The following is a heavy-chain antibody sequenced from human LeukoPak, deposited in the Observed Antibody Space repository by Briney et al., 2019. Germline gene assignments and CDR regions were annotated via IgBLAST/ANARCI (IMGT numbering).Heavy chain of an antibody. V-gene: IGHV3-48*02. CDR1: GFTFSSYS. CDR3: ARGSYCSGGSCYSERVDS. D-gene: IGHD2-15*01. J-gene: IGHJ4*02. Sequence: GGSLRLSCAASGFTFSSYSMNWVRQAPGKGLEWVSYISSSTSTIYYADSVKGRFTISRDNAKNSLYLQLNSLRDEDTAVYYCARGSYCSGGSCYSERVDSWGQGTLVTVSS. CDR2: ISSSTSTI.